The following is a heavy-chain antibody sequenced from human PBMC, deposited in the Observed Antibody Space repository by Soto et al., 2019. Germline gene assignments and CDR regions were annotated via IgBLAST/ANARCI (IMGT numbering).Heavy chain of an antibody. Sequence: PSETLSLTCTVSGGSISSYYWSWIRQPPGKGLEWIGYIYYSGSTNYNPSLKSRVTISVDTSKNQFSLKLSSVTAADTAVYYCAGLEPFNSYVVVGEKGTTLTVPS. CDR1: GGSISSYY. CDR2: IYYSGST. J-gene: IGHJ6*03. CDR3: AGLEPFNSYVVV. V-gene: IGHV4-59*08.